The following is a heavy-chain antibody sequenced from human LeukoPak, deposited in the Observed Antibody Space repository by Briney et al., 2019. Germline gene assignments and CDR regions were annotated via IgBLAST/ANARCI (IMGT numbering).Heavy chain of an antibody. J-gene: IGHJ4*02. Sequence: SSETLSLTCTVSGGSISSSSYYWGWIRQPPGKGLEWIGSIYYSGSTYYNPSLKSRVTISVDTSKNQFSLKLSSVTAADTAVYYCARVTRRDGYPLDFDDWGQGTLVTVSS. D-gene: IGHD5-24*01. CDR1: GGSISSSSYY. CDR3: ARVTRRDGYPLDFDD. CDR2: IYYSGST. V-gene: IGHV4-39*07.